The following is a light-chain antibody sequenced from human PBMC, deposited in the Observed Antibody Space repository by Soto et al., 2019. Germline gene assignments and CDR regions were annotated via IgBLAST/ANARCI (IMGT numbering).Light chain of an antibody. J-gene: IGKJ5*01. CDR2: DAS. Sequence: DIQLTQTPPTLSSSLVDGVTITCRASQTISRWLAWYQQKPGRAPKLLIYDASTLESGVPSRFSGSGSETEFTLTISRLQPDDFATYFCHSRAFGQGTRLEIK. V-gene: IGKV1-5*01. CDR1: QTISRW. CDR3: HSRA.